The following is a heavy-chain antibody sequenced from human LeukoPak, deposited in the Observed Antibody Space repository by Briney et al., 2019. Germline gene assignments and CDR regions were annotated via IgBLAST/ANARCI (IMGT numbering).Heavy chain of an antibody. Sequence: GGSLRLSCAASGFTFSSYAMSWVRQAPGQGLEWVSSLDESGSATYYADSVKGRFAISRDNSKSTLYLQMNSLRVEDTAVYYCVKDFGRNLGGPGYWGRGTLVTVSS. CDR1: GFTFSSYA. CDR3: VKDFGRNLGGPGY. CDR2: LDESGSAT. D-gene: IGHD3-10*01. J-gene: IGHJ4*02. V-gene: IGHV3-23*05.